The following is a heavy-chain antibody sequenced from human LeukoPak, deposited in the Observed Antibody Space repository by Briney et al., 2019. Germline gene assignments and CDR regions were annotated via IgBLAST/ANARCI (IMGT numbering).Heavy chain of an antibody. Sequence: SETLSLTCAVYGGSFSGYYWSWIRQPPGKGLEWTGEINHSGSTNYNPSLKSRVTISVDTSKNQFSLKLSSVTAADTAVYYCARSFITIFGVVHNWFDPWGQGTLVTVSS. CDR2: INHSGST. J-gene: IGHJ5*02. D-gene: IGHD3-3*01. V-gene: IGHV4-34*01. CDR1: GGSFSGYY. CDR3: ARSFITIFGVVHNWFDP.